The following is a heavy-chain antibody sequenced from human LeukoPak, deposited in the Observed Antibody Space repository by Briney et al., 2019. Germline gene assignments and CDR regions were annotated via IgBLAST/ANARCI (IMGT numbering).Heavy chain of an antibody. D-gene: IGHD6-6*01. J-gene: IGHJ4*02. V-gene: IGHV3-23*01. Sequence: GGSLRLSCAASGFTFSSYAMSWVRQAPGKGLEWVSAISGSGGSTYYADSVKGRFTISRDNSKNTLYLQMNSLRAEDTAVYYCARDSSSSLTFDYWGQGTLVTVSS. CDR1: GFTFSSYA. CDR2: ISGSGGST. CDR3: ARDSSSSLTFDY.